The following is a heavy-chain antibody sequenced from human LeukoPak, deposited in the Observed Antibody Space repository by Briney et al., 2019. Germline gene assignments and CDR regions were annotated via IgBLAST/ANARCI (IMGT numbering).Heavy chain of an antibody. D-gene: IGHD3-22*01. CDR3: ARTVSGSYYYYYYHMDV. V-gene: IGHV1-8*01. J-gene: IGHJ6*03. Sequence: ASVKVSCKASGYTFTSYDINWVRQATGQGLEWMGWMNPNSGNTGYAQKFQGRVTMTRNTSISTAYMELSSLRSEDTAVYYCARTVSGSYYYYYYHMDVWGKGTTVTVSS. CDR2: MNPNSGNT. CDR1: GYTFTSYD.